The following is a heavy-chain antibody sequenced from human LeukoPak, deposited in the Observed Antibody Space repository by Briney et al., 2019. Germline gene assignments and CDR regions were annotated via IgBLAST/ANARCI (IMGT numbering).Heavy chain of an antibody. V-gene: IGHV5-10-1*01. D-gene: IGHD3-22*01. J-gene: IGHJ4*02. CDR2: IDPSDSYT. CDR3: ARQDDSSGIDY. CDR1: GYSFTSYW. Sequence: GESLKISCQGSGYSFTSYWISWVRQMPGKGLEGMGRIDPSDSYTNYSPSFQGHVTISADKSSSTAYLQWSSLKASDTAMYYCARQDDSSGIDYWGQGTLVTVSS.